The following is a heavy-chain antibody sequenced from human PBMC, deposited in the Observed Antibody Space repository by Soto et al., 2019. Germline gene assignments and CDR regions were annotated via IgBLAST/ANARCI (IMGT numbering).Heavy chain of an antibody. Sequence: PGGSLRLSCAASGFTFSSYAMHWVRQAPGKGLEWVAVISYDGSNKYYADSVKGRFTISRDNSKNTLYLQMNSLRAEDTAVYYCARVVYGSGSYSDYWGQGTLVTVSS. D-gene: IGHD3-10*01. J-gene: IGHJ4*02. CDR3: ARVVYGSGSYSDY. V-gene: IGHV3-30-3*01. CDR1: GFTFSSYA. CDR2: ISYDGSNK.